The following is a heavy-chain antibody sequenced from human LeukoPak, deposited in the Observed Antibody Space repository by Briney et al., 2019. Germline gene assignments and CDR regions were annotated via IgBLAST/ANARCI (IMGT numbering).Heavy chain of an antibody. V-gene: IGHV2-5*01. CDR3: ARRGSSWAFDF. J-gene: IGHJ4*02. Sequence: SGPTLFNPTHAFTLTCNFSGFLLSTSGVAVGWIRQPPGKALEWLALIYWNDDKRYSPSLKSRPTITKDTSKNRGVLTMTIMDTVDTDIYYCARRGSSWAFDFWGQGTLVTVSS. CDR1: GFLLSTSGVA. D-gene: IGHD6-13*01. CDR2: IYWNDDK.